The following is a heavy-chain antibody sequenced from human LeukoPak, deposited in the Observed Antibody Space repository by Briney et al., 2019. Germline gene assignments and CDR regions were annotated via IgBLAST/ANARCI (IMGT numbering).Heavy chain of an antibody. D-gene: IGHD6-13*01. Sequence: ASVKVSCKASGGTFSSYAISWVRQAPGQGLEWMGGIIPISGTANYAQKFQGRVTITADESTSTAYMELSSLRSEDTAVYYCARVPNSSSWVLAKWFDPWGQGTLVTVSS. J-gene: IGHJ5*02. CDR3: ARVPNSSSWVLAKWFDP. CDR2: IIPISGTA. V-gene: IGHV1-69*13. CDR1: GGTFSSYA.